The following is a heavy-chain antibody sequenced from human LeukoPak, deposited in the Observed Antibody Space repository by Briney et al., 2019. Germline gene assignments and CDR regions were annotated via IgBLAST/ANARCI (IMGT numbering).Heavy chain of an antibody. J-gene: IGHJ4*02. CDR3: ARGRINEVPAATSPIDY. CDR2: INHSGST. D-gene: IGHD2-2*01. V-gene: IGHV4-34*01. Sequence: TSGTLSLTCAVYGGSFSGYYWSWIRQPPGKGLEWIGEINHSGSTNYNPSLKSRVTISVDTSKNQFSLKLSSVTAADTAVYYCARGRINEVPAATSPIDYWGQGTLVTVSS. CDR1: GGSFSGYY.